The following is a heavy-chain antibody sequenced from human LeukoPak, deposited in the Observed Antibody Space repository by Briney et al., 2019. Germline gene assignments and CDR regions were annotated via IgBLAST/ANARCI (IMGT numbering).Heavy chain of an antibody. CDR3: ARTGYYDSSGLPKY. J-gene: IGHJ4*02. D-gene: IGHD3-22*01. CDR1: GGSFSGYY. V-gene: IGHV4-34*01. Sequence: SGTLSLTCAVYGGSFSGYYWSWIRQPPGKGLEWIGEINHSGSTNYNPSLKSRVTISVDTSKNQFSLKLSSVTAADTAVYYCARTGYYDSSGLPKYWGQGTLVTVSS. CDR2: INHSGST.